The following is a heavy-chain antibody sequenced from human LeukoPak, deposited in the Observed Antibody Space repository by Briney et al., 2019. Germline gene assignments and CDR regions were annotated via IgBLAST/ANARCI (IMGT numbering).Heavy chain of an antibody. CDR2: INPNTGDT. CDR1: GYTFTGYY. Sequence: ASVKVSCKASGYTFTGYYVHWVRQAPGQGLEWMGWINPNTGDTNYAQKSQGRVTMTRDTSINTAYMDLSGLRSDDTAVYYCSRYYRYFDYWGQGTLVTVSS. D-gene: IGHD3-10*01. J-gene: IGHJ4*02. V-gene: IGHV1-2*02. CDR3: SRYYRYFDY.